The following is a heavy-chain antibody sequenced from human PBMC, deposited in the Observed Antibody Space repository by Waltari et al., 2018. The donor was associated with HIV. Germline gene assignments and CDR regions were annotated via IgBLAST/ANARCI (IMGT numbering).Heavy chain of an antibody. J-gene: IGHJ4*02. V-gene: IGHV3-7*01. CDR2: IKEEGSEK. Sequence: EVQLVESGGGLVQPGGSLRLSCAASGFPFSSYWMTWVRQAPGKGLEWVANIKEEGSEKYYVDSVKGRFTIARDNAKNSLHLQMNSLRVDDTAVYYCARDGKLAKYSCDYWGQGTLVTVSS. D-gene: IGHD5-18*01. CDR3: ARDGKLAKYSCDY. CDR1: GFPFSSYW.